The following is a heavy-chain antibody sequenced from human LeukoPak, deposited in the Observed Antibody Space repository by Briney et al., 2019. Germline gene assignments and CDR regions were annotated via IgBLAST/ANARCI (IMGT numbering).Heavy chain of an antibody. J-gene: IGHJ4*02. CDR3: ARGPPPDFDY. V-gene: IGHV4-4*07. CDR2: IHPSGST. CDR1: GDSISSYY. Sequence: SETQSLTCTVSGDSISSYYWSWIRQPAGKGLEWIGRIHPSGSTNYNPSLKSRVTLSVDTSKNQFSLKLSSVTAADTAVYYCARGPPPDFDYWGRGTLVTVSS.